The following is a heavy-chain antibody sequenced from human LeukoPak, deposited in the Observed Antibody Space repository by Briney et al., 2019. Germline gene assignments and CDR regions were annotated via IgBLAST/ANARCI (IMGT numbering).Heavy chain of an antibody. CDR1: GFTFSSYW. V-gene: IGHV3-7*01. CDR3: AREDCSSTSCYLYYYYGMDV. J-gene: IGHJ6*02. Sequence: GGSLRLSCAASGFTFSSYWMSWVRQAPGKGLEWVANIKQDGSEKYYVDSVKGRFTISRDNAKNSLYLQMNSLRAEDTAVYYCAREDCSSTSCYLYYYYGMDVWGQGTTVTVSS. CDR2: IKQDGSEK. D-gene: IGHD2-2*01.